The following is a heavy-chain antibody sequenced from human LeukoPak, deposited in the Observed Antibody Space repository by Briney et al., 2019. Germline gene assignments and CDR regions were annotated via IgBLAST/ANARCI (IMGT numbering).Heavy chain of an antibody. CDR2: IYYSGST. Sequence: PSETLSLTCTVSGDSISSSYWTWVRQPPGKGLEWIGYIYYSGSTNYNPSLKSRVTISVDTSKNQFSLKLSSVTAADTAVYYCARLKDGYYYYGMDVWGQGTTVTVSS. J-gene: IGHJ6*02. CDR1: GDSISSSY. V-gene: IGHV4-59*08. D-gene: IGHD5-24*01. CDR3: ARLKDGYYYYGMDV.